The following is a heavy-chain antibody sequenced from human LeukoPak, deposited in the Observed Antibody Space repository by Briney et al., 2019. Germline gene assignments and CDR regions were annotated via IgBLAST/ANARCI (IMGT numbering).Heavy chain of an antibody. CDR3: ARDGHYDILTGLFDY. D-gene: IGHD3-9*01. V-gene: IGHV3-11*01. CDR1: GFTFSDYY. CDR2: ISSSGSTI. J-gene: IGHJ4*02. Sequence: GGSLRLSCAASGFTFSDYYMSWIRQAPGKGLEGVSYISSSGSTIYYADSVKGRFTISRDNAKNSLYLQMNSLRAEDTAVYYCARDGHYDILTGLFDYWGQGTLVTVSS.